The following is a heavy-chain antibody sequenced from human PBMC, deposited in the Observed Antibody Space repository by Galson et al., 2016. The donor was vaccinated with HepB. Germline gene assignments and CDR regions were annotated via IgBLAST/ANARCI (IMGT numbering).Heavy chain of an antibody. V-gene: IGHV1-8*01. CDR1: GDSFATYD. D-gene: IGHD4-11*01. J-gene: IGHJ4*02. CDR2: MNPNTGDT. Sequence: SVKVSCKASGDSFATYDINWLRQATGQGPEWIGWMNPNTGDTGYVPKFQGRVTMTRNASISTAYIELSSLRSEDTAVYYCARGSDYSNYVAIYWGQGTLVTASS. CDR3: ARGSDYSNYVAIY.